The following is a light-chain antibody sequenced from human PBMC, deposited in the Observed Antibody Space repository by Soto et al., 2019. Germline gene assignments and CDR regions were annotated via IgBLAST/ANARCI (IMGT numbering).Light chain of an antibody. J-gene: IGKJ2*01. CDR1: QSISSY. CDR3: QQSYSTPYT. CDR2: AAS. V-gene: IGKV1-39*01. Sequence: DIQMTQSPSSLSASVGDRVTITCRASQSISSYLNWYQQKPGKAPKLLIYAASSLQSGVPSRFSGSGSGTDFTLNISRLQPEDFETYYCQQSYSTPYTFGQGTKLEIK.